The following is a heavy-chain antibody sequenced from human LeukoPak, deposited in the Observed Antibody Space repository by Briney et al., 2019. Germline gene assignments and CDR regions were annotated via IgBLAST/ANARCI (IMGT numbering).Heavy chain of an antibody. V-gene: IGHV3-21*06. CDR1: GFTFSSYS. Sequence: PGGSLRLSCAASGFTFSSYSMNWVRQAPGKGLEWVSSISTSGNYIYYAESVKGRFTISRDNAKDSLYLQMNSLRAEDTAVYYCARGGGEWTGSPPFWWGQGTLVTVSS. CDR3: ARGGGEWTGSPPFW. J-gene: IGHJ4*02. D-gene: IGHD3/OR15-3a*01. CDR2: ISTSGNYI.